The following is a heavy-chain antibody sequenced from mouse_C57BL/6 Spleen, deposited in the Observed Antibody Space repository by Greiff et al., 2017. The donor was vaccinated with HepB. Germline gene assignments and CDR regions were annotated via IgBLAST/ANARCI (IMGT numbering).Heavy chain of an antibody. CDR2: INYDGSST. D-gene: IGHD1-1*01. V-gene: IGHV5-16*01. J-gene: IGHJ4*01. CDR1: GFTFSDYY. Sequence: EVNLVESEGGLVQPGSSMKLSCPASGFTFSDYYMAWVRQVPEKGLEWVANINYDGSSTYYLDSLKSRFIISRDNAKNILYLQMSSLKSEDTATYYCARDLTTVVEGNAMDYWGQGTSVTVSS. CDR3: ARDLTTVVEGNAMDY.